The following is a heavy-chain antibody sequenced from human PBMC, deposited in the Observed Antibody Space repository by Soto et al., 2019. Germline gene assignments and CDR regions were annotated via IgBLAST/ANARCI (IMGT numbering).Heavy chain of an antibody. Sequence: EVQLVESGGGLVQPGGSLRLSCAASGFTFSSYSMNWVRQAPGKGLEWISYISSTSSSISYADSVKGRFTISRDNAKNSLYLQMNSLRAEDTAVYYCARKGAAGRNDYYGMDVWGQGTTVTVSS. V-gene: IGHV3-48*01. CDR3: ARKGAAGRNDYYGMDV. CDR2: ISSTSSSI. CDR1: GFTFSSYS. D-gene: IGHD6-13*01. J-gene: IGHJ6*02.